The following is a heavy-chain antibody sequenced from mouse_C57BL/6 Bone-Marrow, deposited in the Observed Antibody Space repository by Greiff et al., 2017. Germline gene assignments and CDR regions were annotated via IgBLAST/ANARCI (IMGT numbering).Heavy chain of an antibody. CDR2: IYPRDGST. V-gene: IGHV1-85*01. D-gene: IGHD1-1*01. CDR1: GYTFTSYD. J-gene: IGHJ1*03. CDR3: ARDDGSNYWSFDV. Sequence: QVQLQQSGPELVKPGASVKLSCKASGYTFTSYDINWVKQRPGQGLEWIGWIYPRDGSTTYNEKFKGKATLTVDTSSSTASMQLHRLTSEDSAVYFWARDDGSNYWSFDVWGTGTTVTVSS.